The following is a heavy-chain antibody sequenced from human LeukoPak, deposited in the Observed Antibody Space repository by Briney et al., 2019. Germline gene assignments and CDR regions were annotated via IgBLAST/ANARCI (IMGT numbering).Heavy chain of an antibody. CDR2: IKSKADGETI. CDR3: STLTSRGLSDS. Sequence: GGSLRLSCVASGLTVSNHWMSWVRQAPGKGLEWVGRIKSKADGETIDYAAPVKGRFTFSRDDSKNMLYLQMNSLKSEDTAVYYCSTLTSRGLSDSWGQGTLVTVSS. D-gene: IGHD1-20*01. J-gene: IGHJ4*02. CDR1: GLTVSNHW. V-gene: IGHV3-15*01.